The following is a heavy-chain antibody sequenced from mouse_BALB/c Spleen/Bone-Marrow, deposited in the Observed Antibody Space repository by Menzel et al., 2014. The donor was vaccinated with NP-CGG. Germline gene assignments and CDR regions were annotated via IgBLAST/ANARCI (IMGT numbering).Heavy chain of an antibody. Sequence: EVKLQQSGGGLVQPGGPLKLSCAASGFDFSRYWMSWVRQAPGKGLQWIGEINPDSSTINYTPSLKDKFIISRDNAKNTLYLQMSKVRSEDTGLYYCSRLGYYGGFAHWGQGTLVTVSA. V-gene: IGHV4-1*02. CDR3: SRLGYYGGFAH. J-gene: IGHJ3*01. CDR2: INPDSSTI. D-gene: IGHD2-3*01. CDR1: GFDFSRYW.